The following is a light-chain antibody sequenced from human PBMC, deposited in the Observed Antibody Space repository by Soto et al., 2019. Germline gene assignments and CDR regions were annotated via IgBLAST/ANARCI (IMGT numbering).Light chain of an antibody. J-gene: IGLJ3*02. CDR3: GSFTTSRIWV. CDR1: SSGFCDGKY. CDR2: GVN. V-gene: IGLV2-14*01. Sequence: QSVLTQPDSVSGSPGQSISVSCTGSSSGFCDGKYVSWYQQQPGKGPNLLLYGVNSRPSGISNRFSGSKSGNAASRTISGLQVEDEAEYFCGSFTTSRIWVFGRGTKLTVL.